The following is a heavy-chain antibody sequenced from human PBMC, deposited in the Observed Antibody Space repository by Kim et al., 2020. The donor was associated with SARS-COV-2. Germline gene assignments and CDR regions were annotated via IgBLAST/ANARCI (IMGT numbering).Heavy chain of an antibody. D-gene: IGHD5-12*01. J-gene: IGHJ4*02. CDR1: GFTFSNYG. CDR2: IWYDGSNK. Sequence: GGSLRLSCAASGFTFSNYGMHWVRQAPGKGLEWVAVIWYDGSNKYYADSVKGRFTISRDNSKNTLYLQMNSLRAEDTAVYYCARDLPFRGYSDYDGEFDYGGQGTLVTVSS. V-gene: IGHV3-33*01. CDR3: ARDLPFRGYSDYDGEFDY.